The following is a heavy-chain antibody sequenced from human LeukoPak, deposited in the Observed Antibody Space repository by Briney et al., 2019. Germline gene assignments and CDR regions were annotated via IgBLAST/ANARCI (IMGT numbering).Heavy chain of an antibody. Sequence: GGSLRLSCAASGFTFSSYAMSWVRQAPGKGLEWVSAISGSGGSTYYADSVKGRFTISRDNSKKTLYLQMNSLRAEDTAVYYCAKDEYSGYGSFDYWGQGTLVTVSS. V-gene: IGHV3-23*01. CDR1: GFTFSSYA. D-gene: IGHD5-12*01. CDR2: ISGSGGST. J-gene: IGHJ4*02. CDR3: AKDEYSGYGSFDY.